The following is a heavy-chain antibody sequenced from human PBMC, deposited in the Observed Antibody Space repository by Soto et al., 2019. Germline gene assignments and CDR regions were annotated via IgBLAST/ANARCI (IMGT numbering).Heavy chain of an antibody. V-gene: IGHV5-10-1*01. CDR1: GYSFTSYW. D-gene: IGHD6-19*01. CDR3: ARHRGIAVAGTYYYYGMDV. Sequence: GESLKISCKGSGYSFTSYWISWVRQMPGKGLEWMGRIDPSDSYTNYSPSFQGHVTISADKSISTAYPQWSSLKASDTAMYYCARHRGIAVAGTYYYYGMDVWGQGTTVTVSS. CDR2: IDPSDSYT. J-gene: IGHJ6*02.